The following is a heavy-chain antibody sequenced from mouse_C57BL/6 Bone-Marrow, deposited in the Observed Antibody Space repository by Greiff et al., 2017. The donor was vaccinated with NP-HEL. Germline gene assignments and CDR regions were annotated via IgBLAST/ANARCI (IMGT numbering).Heavy chain of an antibody. V-gene: IGHV1-50*01. CDR3: ARGGQLRLRPMDY. CDR2: IDPSDSYT. Sequence: QVQLQQPGAELVKPGASVKLSCKASGYTFTSYWMQWVKQRPGQGLEWIGEIDPSDSYTNYNQKFKGKATLTVDTSSSTAYMQLSSLTSEDSAVYYCARGGQLRLRPMDYWGQGTSVTVSS. J-gene: IGHJ4*01. D-gene: IGHD3-2*02. CDR1: GYTFTSYW.